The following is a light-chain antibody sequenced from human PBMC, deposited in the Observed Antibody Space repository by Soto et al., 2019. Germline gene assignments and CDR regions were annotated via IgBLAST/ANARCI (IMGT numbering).Light chain of an antibody. J-gene: IGKJ1*01. V-gene: IGKV3-20*01. CDR2: GAS. Sequence: EVVLTKSTCTLSLSPGERSTLFCMSSQSVSSSYLAWYQQKPGQAPRLLIYGASSRATGIPDRFSGSGSGTDFTLTISDVQPEDFAVYYCHQRQSWPRTFGQGTKVDIK. CDR3: HQRQSWPRT. CDR1: QSVSSSY.